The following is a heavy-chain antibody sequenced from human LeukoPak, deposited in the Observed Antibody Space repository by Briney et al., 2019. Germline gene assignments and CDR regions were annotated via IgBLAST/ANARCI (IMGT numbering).Heavy chain of an antibody. Sequence: ASVKVSCKASGYTFSGYHMHWVQQAPGQGPEWMGWINPNSGDTNYAQKFQGWVTMTRDTSISTAYMELSRLRSDDTAVYYCAREASDTTMVWFDYWGQGTLVTVSS. CDR1: GYTFSGYH. CDR3: AREASDTTMVWFDY. CDR2: INPNSGDT. D-gene: IGHD5-18*01. J-gene: IGHJ4*02. V-gene: IGHV1-2*04.